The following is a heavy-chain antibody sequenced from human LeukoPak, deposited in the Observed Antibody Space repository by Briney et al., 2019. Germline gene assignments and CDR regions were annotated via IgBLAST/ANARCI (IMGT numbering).Heavy chain of an antibody. CDR2: INHSGST. D-gene: IGHD3-10*01. J-gene: IGHJ4*02. CDR3: ARATGH. V-gene: IGHV4-34*01. CDR1: GGSFSGYY. Sequence: SETLSLTCAVYGGSFSGYYWSWIRQPPGKGLEWVGEINHSGSTNYNPSLKSRVTISVDTSKNQFSLKLSSVTAADTAVYYCARATGHWGQGTLVTVSS.